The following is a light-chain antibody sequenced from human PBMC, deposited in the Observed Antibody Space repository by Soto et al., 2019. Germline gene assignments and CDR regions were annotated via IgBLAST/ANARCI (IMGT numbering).Light chain of an antibody. CDR2: DAS. J-gene: IGKJ1*01. CDR1: QGISSW. Sequence: IRMTQCPSSVSASVGDRVTITCRASQGISSWLAWYQQKPEKAPKLVIYDASSLQSGVPSRFSGSGSGTEFTLTISSLQPDDFATYYCQHYNSYPEPFGQGTKVDIK. CDR3: QHYNSYPEP. V-gene: IGKV1D-16*01.